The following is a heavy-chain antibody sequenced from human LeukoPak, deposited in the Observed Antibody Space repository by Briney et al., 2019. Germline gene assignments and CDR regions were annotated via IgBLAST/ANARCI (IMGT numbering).Heavy chain of an antibody. J-gene: IGHJ3*02. CDR3: ARDVEGGTFDI. CDR1: GFTFSRFW. D-gene: IGHD3-16*01. Sequence: PGGSLRLSRAASGFTFSRFWMNWVRQAPGRGLEWVANIDQSGGRNNYVDSVKGRFTISRDNAKNSLFLEMSSLRADDTAVHFCARDVEGGTFDIWGQGTTVTVSS. CDR2: IDQSGGRN. V-gene: IGHV3-7*05.